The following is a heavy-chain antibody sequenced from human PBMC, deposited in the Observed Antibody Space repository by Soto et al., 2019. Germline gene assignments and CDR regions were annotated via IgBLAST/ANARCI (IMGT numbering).Heavy chain of an antibody. J-gene: IGHJ4*02. CDR2: IYHSGNT. Sequence: SETLSLTCAVSGDSFNINNWWGWVRQPPGKGLEWIGEIYHSGNTNYNPSLKSRVTLSIDNSKNQFSLRLTSVTAADTAVYYCVRKGDYGDYYFDYWGQGTLVAVSS. CDR3: VRKGDYGDYYFDY. V-gene: IGHV4-4*02. CDR1: GDSFNINNW. D-gene: IGHD4-17*01.